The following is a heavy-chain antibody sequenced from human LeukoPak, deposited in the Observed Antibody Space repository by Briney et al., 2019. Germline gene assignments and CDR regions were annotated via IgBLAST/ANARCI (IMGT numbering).Heavy chain of an antibody. D-gene: IGHD4-17*01. Sequence: PGGSLRLSCAASGFTFSSYAMSWFRQAPGKGLEWVSAISGSGGSTYYADSVKGRFTISRDNSKNTLYLQMNSLRAEDTAVYYCAKDLFGVTSYDYWGQGTLVTVSS. CDR1: GFTFSSYA. CDR3: AKDLFGVTSYDY. J-gene: IGHJ4*02. V-gene: IGHV3-23*01. CDR2: ISGSGGST.